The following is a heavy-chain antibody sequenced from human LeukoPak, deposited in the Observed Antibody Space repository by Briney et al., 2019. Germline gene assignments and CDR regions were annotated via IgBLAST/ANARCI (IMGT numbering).Heavy chain of an antibody. CDR2: IIPILGIA. D-gene: IGHD2-2*02. Sequence: GASVKVSCKASGGTFSSYAIGWVRQAPGQGLEWMGRIIPILGIANYAQKFQGRVTITADKSTSTAYMELSSLRSEDTAVYYCARDPDDRYQLLYNRAAYGMDVWGQGTTVTVSS. CDR1: GGTFSSYA. V-gene: IGHV1-69*04. J-gene: IGHJ6*02. CDR3: ARDPDDRYQLLYNRAAYGMDV.